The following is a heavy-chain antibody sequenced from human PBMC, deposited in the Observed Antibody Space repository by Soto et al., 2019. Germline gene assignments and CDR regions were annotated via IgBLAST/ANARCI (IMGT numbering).Heavy chain of an antibody. CDR2: ISGSGGST. Sequence: GGSLRRSCAASGFTFSSYAMSWVRQAPGKGLEWVSAISGSGGSTYYADSVKGRFTISRDNSKNTLYLQMNSLRAEDTAVYYCAKDPSITGTTAWGQGTLVTVSS. CDR1: GFTFSSYA. CDR3: AKDPSITGTTA. D-gene: IGHD1-7*01. V-gene: IGHV3-23*01. J-gene: IGHJ5*02.